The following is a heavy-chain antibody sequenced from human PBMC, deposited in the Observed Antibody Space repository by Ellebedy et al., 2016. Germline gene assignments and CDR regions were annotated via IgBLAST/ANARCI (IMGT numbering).Heavy chain of an antibody. Sequence: ASVKVSXXASGYTFSDYYVQWVRQAPGQGLEWIGCINPNSGGTNNAQKFQGRVAMTRDTSISTAYMELSRLTSDDTAVYYCARDALSGNYRALDYWGHGTLVTVSS. CDR3: ARDALSGNYRALDY. D-gene: IGHD3-16*02. V-gene: IGHV1-2*02. CDR1: GYTFSDYY. J-gene: IGHJ4*01. CDR2: INPNSGGT.